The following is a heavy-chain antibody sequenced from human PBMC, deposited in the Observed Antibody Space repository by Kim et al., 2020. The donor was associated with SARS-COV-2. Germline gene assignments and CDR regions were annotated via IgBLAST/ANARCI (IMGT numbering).Heavy chain of an antibody. V-gene: IGHV4-34*01. CDR3: ARGRAGVVPRPILGLGSCDYFYALDV. CDR1: GGSFSAYS. J-gene: IGHJ6*02. Sequence: SETLSLTCAVYGGSFSAYSWIWIRQAPGKGLEWIGEVNHSGITKYHPSLKSRVTISVDTSKNQFSLKLPSVTAADTAVFYCARGRAGVVPRPILGLGSCDYFYALDVWGQGTTVPLS. CDR2: VNHSGIT. D-gene: IGHD3-3*01.